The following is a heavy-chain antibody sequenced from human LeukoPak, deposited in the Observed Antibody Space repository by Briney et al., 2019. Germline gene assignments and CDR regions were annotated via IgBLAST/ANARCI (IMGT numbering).Heavy chain of an antibody. V-gene: IGHV4-59*01. Sequence: RASETLSLTCTVSGGSISSYYWSWIRQPPGKGLEWIGYVSYRGTTNYNPSLKSRVTISVDTSKNQFSLKLSSVTAADTAVYYCARPYSSNWYDAFHIWGQGTMVTVSS. CDR2: VSYRGTT. CDR3: ARPYSSNWYDAFHI. J-gene: IGHJ3*02. CDR1: GGSISSYY. D-gene: IGHD6-13*01.